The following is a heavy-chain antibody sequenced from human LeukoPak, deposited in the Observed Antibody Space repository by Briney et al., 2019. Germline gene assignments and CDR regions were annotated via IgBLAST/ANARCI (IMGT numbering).Heavy chain of an antibody. D-gene: IGHD3-16*02. CDR3: ASETYYDYVWGSYRYTKGHQY. CDR1: GGSISSSSYY. Sequence: SETLSLTCTVSGGSISSSSYYWGWIRQPPGKGLEWIGEINHSGSTNYNPSLKSRVTISVDTSKNQFSLKLSSVTAADTAVYYCASETYYDYVWGSYRYTKGHQYWGQGTLVTVSS. CDR2: INHSGST. V-gene: IGHV4-39*07. J-gene: IGHJ4*02.